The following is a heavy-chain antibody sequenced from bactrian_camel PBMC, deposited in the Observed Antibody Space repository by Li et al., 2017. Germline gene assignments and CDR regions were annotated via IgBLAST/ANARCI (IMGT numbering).Heavy chain of an antibody. D-gene: IGHD2*01. CDR1: GGSKSTFC. CDR3: AARGPYCYTKLSVRDFTY. CDR2: LSTDGST. Sequence: VQLVESGGGSVQAGGSLRLACVASGGSKSTFCMGWYRQVPGNECELLSTLSTDGSTYYGDSVKDRFTISLDNAKNTVYLQMNSLKPEDTAMYYCAARGPYCYTKLSVRDFTYWGQGTQVTVS. J-gene: IGHJ6*01. V-gene: IGHV3S57*01.